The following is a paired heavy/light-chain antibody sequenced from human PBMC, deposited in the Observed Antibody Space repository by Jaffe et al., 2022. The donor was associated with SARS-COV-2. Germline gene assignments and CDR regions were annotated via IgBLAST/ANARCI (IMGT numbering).Heavy chain of an antibody. CDR2: IYPSGST. Sequence: QVQLQESGPGLVKPSETLSLTCTVSGYSIRSDYYWGWIRQSPGKGLEWIGNIYPSGSTHYNPSLKSRVTISIDASKNQFSLGLNSVTAADTAVYFCARAGGRLYYFDHWGQGALVTVSS. V-gene: IGHV4-38-2*02. D-gene: IGHD1-26*01. CDR3: ARAGGRLYYFDH. J-gene: IGHJ4*02. CDR1: GYSIRSDYY.
Light chain of an antibody. Sequence: IVLTQSPGTLSLSPGERATLSCRASQTISSSFLAWYQQKPGQAPRLLIYGASSRAPGIPDRFSGSGSGTDFTLTISRLEPEDFAVFYCQQYTNSPPLTFGGGTKVEIK. CDR2: GAS. CDR1: QTISSSF. CDR3: QQYTNSPPLT. J-gene: IGKJ4*01. V-gene: IGKV3-20*01.